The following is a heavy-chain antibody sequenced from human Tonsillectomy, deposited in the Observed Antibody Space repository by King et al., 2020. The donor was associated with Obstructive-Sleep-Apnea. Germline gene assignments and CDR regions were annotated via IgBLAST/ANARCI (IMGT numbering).Heavy chain of an antibody. CDR3: AREGSDAVFFDGFDI. CDR2: IYYSGST. D-gene: IGHD6-19*01. Sequence: QLQETGPGLVKPSQTLSLTCTVSGGSISSGGYYWTWIRQHPGKGLEWIGYIYYSGSTYYNPSLKSRVTISVDSSKKQFSLKLSSVTAADTAVYYCAREGSDAVFFDGFDIWGQGTMVTVSS. J-gene: IGHJ3*02. V-gene: IGHV4-31*03. CDR1: GGSISSGGYY.